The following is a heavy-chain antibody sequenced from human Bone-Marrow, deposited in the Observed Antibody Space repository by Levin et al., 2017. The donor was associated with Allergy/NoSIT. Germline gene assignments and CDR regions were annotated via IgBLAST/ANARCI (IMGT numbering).Heavy chain of an antibody. Sequence: WASVKVSCKASGGTLSSYAIFWVRQAPGQGLEWMGGIFPIFGSPNYAQKFQGRISITADESTSTAYMELSSLRSEDTAVYYCARGSDYGSGEDWGQGTLVIVSS. CDR1: GGTLSSYA. V-gene: IGHV1-69*13. CDR3: ARGSDYGSGED. J-gene: IGHJ4*02. CDR2: IFPIFGSP. D-gene: IGHD3-10*01.